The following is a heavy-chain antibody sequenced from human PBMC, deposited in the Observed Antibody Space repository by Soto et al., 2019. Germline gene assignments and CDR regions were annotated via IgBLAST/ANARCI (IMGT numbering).Heavy chain of an antibody. CDR2: MNPNNGNT. CDR1: GYTFTSYD. Sequence: ASVKVSCKASGYTFTSYDINWVRQATGQGLEWMGWMNPNNGNTGYPQKFQGRVTMTRNTSISTAYMELTGLRFEDTAVYYCARSPPRVERNNYAGGWFDPWGQGTLVTVSS. J-gene: IGHJ5*02. D-gene: IGHD4-4*01. V-gene: IGHV1-8*01. CDR3: ARSPPRVERNNYAGGWFDP.